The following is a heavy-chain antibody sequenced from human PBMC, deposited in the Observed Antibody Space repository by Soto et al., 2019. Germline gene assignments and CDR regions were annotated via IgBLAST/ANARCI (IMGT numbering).Heavy chain of an antibody. J-gene: IGHJ6*02. V-gene: IGHV1-69*13. CDR2: IIPIFGTA. CDR3: ARDWGGAPGIKVSRARGMDV. CDR1: GGTFSSYA. Sequence: GASVKVSCKASGGTFSSYAISWVRQAPGQGLEWMGGIIPIFGTANYAQKFQGRVTITADESTSTAYFELSSLRSEDTAVYYCARDWGGAPGIKVSRARGMDVWGQGTTVTVSS. D-gene: IGHD3-16*01.